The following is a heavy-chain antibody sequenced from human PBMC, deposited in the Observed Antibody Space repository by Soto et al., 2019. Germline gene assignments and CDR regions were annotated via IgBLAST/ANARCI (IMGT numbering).Heavy chain of an antibody. CDR1: GFTFSSYG. J-gene: IGHJ6*03. D-gene: IGHD1-7*01. Sequence: PGGSLRLSCAASGFTFSSYGMHWVRQAPGKGLEWVAVIWYDGSNKYYADSVKGRFTISRDNSKNKLYLQMNSLRAEDTAMYYCARVPPDPQKTKYYYYYYMDVWGKGTRVTVSS. CDR2: IWYDGSNK. CDR3: ARVPPDPQKTKYYYYYYMDV. V-gene: IGHV3-33*01.